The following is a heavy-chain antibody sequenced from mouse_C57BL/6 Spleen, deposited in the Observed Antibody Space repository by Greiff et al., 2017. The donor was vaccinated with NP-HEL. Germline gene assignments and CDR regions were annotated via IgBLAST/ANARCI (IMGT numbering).Heavy chain of an antibody. D-gene: IGHD2-5*01. J-gene: IGHJ2*01. CDR2: IHPSDSDT. CDR3: APRYYSNGFDC. CDR1: GYTFTSYW. V-gene: IGHV1-74*01. Sequence: QVQLQQPGAELVKPGASVKVSCKASGYTFTSYWMPWVKQRPGQGLEWIGRIHPSDSDTNYHQTFKGKATLSVDKSSSTAYLQLSSLTSEYAADDYCAPRYYSNGFDCWGQGTTLTVAS.